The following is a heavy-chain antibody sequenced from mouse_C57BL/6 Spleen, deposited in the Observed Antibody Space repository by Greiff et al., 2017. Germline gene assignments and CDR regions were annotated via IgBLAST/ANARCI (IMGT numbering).Heavy chain of an antibody. CDR3: ARWSYGISLGWFAY. J-gene: IGHJ3*01. V-gene: IGHV1-53*01. D-gene: IGHD1-1*01. Sequence: QVQLQQPGTELVKPGASVKLSCKASGYTFTSYWMHWVKQRPGQGLEWIGNINPSNGGTNYTEKFKSKATLTVDKSSSTAYLQLSSLPSEDCAVYYCARWSYGISLGWFAYWGQGTLVTVSA. CDR1: GYTFTSYW. CDR2: INPSNGGT.